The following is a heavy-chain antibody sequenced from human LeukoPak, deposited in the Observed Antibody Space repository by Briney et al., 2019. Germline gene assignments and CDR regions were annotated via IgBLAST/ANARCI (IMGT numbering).Heavy chain of an antibody. Sequence: PGGSLRLSCAASGFTFSSYWMSWVRQAPGKGLEWVANIKQDGSEKYYVDSVKGRFTISRDNAKNSLYLQMDSLRAEDTAVYYCARESPGLPGSSWFDPWGQGTLVTVSS. D-gene: IGHD1-14*01. J-gene: IGHJ5*02. CDR2: IKQDGSEK. CDR1: GFTFSSYW. CDR3: ARESPGLPGSSWFDP. V-gene: IGHV3-7*01.